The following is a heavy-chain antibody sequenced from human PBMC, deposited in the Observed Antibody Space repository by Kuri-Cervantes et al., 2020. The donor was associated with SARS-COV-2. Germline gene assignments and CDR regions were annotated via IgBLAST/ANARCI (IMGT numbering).Heavy chain of an antibody. Sequence: GESLKISCATSGFTFSDYGLHWVRQAPGKGLEGVAVISYDGSNKYYADSVKGRFTISRDNSKNTLYLQMNSLRAEDTAVYYCASSTRSCSGGSCYSTAFDIWGQGTMVTVSS. CDR1: GFTFSDYG. CDR3: ASSTRSCSGGSCYSTAFDI. V-gene: IGHV3-30*19. CDR2: ISYDGSNK. D-gene: IGHD2-15*01. J-gene: IGHJ3*02.